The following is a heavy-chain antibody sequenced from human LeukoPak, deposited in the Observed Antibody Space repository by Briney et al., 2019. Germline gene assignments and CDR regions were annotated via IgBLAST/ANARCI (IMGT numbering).Heavy chain of an antibody. CDR1: GYTCTGYY. J-gene: IGHJ4*02. CDR3: ARVFVVVPAAIGSPLGY. D-gene: IGHD2-2*01. CDR2: INPNSGGT. V-gene: IGHV1-2*02. Sequence: ASVKVSCKASGYTCTGYYMYWVRQAPGQGLEWMGWINPNSGGTNYAQKFQGRVTMTRDTSISTAYMELSRLRSDDTAVYYCARVFVVVPAAIGSPLGYWGQGTLVTVSS.